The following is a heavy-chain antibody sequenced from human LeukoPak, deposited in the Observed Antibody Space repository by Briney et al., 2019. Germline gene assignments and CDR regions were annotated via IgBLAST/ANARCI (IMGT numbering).Heavy chain of an antibody. J-gene: IGHJ4*02. CDR1: GFTFSSYW. CDR3: AKYVVVTSSYYFDY. V-gene: IGHV3-74*01. Sequence: GGSLRLSCAASGFTFSSYWMHWVRQAPGKGLVWVSRINSDGSSTSYADSVKGRFTISRDNAKNTLYLQMNSLRAEDTAVYYCAKYVVVTSSYYFDYWGQGTLVTVSS. CDR2: INSDGSST. D-gene: IGHD2-21*02.